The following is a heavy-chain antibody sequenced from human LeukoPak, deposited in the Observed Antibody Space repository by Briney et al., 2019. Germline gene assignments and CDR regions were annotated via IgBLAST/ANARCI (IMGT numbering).Heavy chain of an antibody. CDR2: INHSGST. D-gene: IGHD6-13*01. J-gene: IGHJ4*02. CDR1: GGSFSGYY. CDR3: ASRAGTKDY. Sequence: SETLSLTCAVYGGSFSGYYWSWIRQPPGKGLEWIGEINHSGSTNYNPSLKSRVTISVDTSENQFSLKLSSVTAADTAVYYCASRAGTKDYWGQGTLVTVSS. V-gene: IGHV4-34*01.